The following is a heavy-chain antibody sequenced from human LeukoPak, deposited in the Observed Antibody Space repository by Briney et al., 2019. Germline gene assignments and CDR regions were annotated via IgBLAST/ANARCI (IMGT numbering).Heavy chain of an antibody. CDR3: ARSYSSSWYGIGYYYYYMDV. CDR2: MNPNSGNT. Sequence: WASVKVSCKASGYTFTSYDINWVRQATGQGLEWMGWMNPNSGNTGYAQKFQGRVTITRNTSISTAYMELSSLRSEDTAVYYCARSYSSSWYGIGYYYYYMDVWGKGTTVTVSS. CDR1: GYTFTSYD. J-gene: IGHJ6*03. V-gene: IGHV1-8*03. D-gene: IGHD6-13*01.